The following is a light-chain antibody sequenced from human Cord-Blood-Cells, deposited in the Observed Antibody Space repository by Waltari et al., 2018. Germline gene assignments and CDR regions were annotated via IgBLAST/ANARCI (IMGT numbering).Light chain of an antibody. CDR3: CSYAGSSTL. Sequence: QSALTQPSPVSGAPGQSSALTCPGARSDVQSHNLFPWYQQHPGKAPTLMIYEGSKRPSGVSNRFSGSKSGNTASLTISGLQAEDEADYYCCSYAGSSTLFGGGTKLTVL. V-gene: IGLV2-23*01. CDR1: RSDVQSHNL. CDR2: EGS. J-gene: IGLJ2*01.